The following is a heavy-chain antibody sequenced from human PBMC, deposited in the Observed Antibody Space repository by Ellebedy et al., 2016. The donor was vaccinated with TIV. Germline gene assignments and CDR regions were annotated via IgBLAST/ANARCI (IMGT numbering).Heavy chain of an antibody. CDR1: GFIFHEYA. CDR3: ARQSQKMATIPGDLGY. CDR2: ISSSSSYI. J-gene: IGHJ4*02. Sequence: PGGSLRLSCSGSGFIFHEYAMHWVRQAPGKGLEWFSSISSSSSYIYYADSVKGRFTISRDNAKNSLYLQMNSLRAEDTAVYYCARQSQKMATIPGDLGYWGQGTLVTVSS. V-gene: IGHV3-21*01. D-gene: IGHD5-24*01.